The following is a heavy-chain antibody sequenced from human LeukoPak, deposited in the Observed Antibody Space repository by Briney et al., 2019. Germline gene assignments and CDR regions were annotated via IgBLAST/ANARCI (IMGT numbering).Heavy chain of an antibody. J-gene: IGHJ4*02. CDR2: ISSSGSTI. Sequence: GGSLRLSCAASGFTFSSYEMYWVRQAPGKGLEWVSYISSSGSTIYYADSVKGRFISSRDNTKNSLYLQMNSLRAEDTAIYYCARDLRIVSGSYLDYWGQGTLVTVSS. V-gene: IGHV3-48*03. D-gene: IGHD1-26*01. CDR1: GFTFSSYE. CDR3: ARDLRIVSGSYLDY.